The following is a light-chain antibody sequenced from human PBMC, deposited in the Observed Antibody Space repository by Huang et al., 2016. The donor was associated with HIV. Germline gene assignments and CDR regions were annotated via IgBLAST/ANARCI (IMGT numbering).Light chain of an antibody. CDR2: GAS. Sequence: ELLMTQSQATLSVSPCDIPTRPGRASQSVSSNLAWDQHKPGQPPKLLIYGASTRATGIPARFSGSGSGTDFTLTISSLQSDDFAVYYCQQYNNWPPNTFGQGTKVEIK. CDR1: QSVSSN. J-gene: IGKJ2*01. V-gene: IGKV3-15*01. CDR3: QQYNNWPPNT.